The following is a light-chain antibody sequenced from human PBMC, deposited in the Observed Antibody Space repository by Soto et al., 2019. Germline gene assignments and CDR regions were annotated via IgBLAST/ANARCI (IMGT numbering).Light chain of an antibody. CDR3: QQYGSSIT. V-gene: IGKV3-20*01. CDR2: AAS. J-gene: IGKJ5*01. CDR1: QTVSSN. Sequence: EIVMTQSPATLSVSPGERATLSCWASQTVSSNLAWYQKKPGQAPRLLIYAASSRAAGIPDRFSGSGSGTDFTLTISRLEPEDFAVFYCQQYGSSITFGQGTRLEI.